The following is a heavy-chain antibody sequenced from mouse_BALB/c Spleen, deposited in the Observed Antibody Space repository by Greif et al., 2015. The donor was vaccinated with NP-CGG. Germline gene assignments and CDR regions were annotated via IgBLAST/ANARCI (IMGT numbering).Heavy chain of an antibody. D-gene: IGHD2-1*01. J-gene: IGHJ2*01. CDR1: GYSITSGYY. V-gene: IGHV3-6*02. CDR2: ISYDGSN. Sequence: EVKLMESGPGLVKPSQSLSLTCSVTGYSITSGYYWNWIRQFPGNKLEWMGYISYDGSNNYNPSLKNRISITRDTSKNQFFLKLNSVTTEDTATYYCAREGGNYGTLDYWGQGTTLTVSS. CDR3: AREGGNYGTLDY.